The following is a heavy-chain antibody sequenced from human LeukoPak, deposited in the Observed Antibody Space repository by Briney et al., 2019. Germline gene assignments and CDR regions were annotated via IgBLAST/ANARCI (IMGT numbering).Heavy chain of an antibody. CDR3: ARGPGQGGLWELLLGY. Sequence: ASVKVSCKASGYTFTSYAMHWVRQAPGQRLEWMGWINAGNGNTKYSQKFRGRVTITRDTSASTAYMELSSLRSEDTAVYYCARGPGQGGLWELLLGYWGQGTLVTVSS. V-gene: IGHV1-3*01. D-gene: IGHD1-26*01. CDR2: INAGNGNT. CDR1: GYTFTSYA. J-gene: IGHJ4*02.